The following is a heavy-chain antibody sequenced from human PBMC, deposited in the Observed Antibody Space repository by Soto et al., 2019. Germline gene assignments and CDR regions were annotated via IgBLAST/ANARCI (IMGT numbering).Heavy chain of an antibody. V-gene: IGHV4-59*01. CDR3: ADLKPPWGGMDV. J-gene: IGHJ6*02. CDR1: GGSISSYY. Sequence: PSETLSLTCTVSGGSISSYYWSWIRQPPGKGLEWIGYIYYSGSTNYNPSLKSRVTISVDTSKNQFSLKLSSVTAADTAVYYCADLKPPWGGMDVWGQGTTVTVSS. D-gene: IGHD3-16*01. CDR2: IYYSGST.